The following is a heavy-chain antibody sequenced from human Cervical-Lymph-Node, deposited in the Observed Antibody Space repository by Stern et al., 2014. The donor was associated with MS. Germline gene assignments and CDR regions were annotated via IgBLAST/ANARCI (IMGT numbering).Heavy chain of an antibody. CDR1: GGTFSTYP. V-gene: IGHV1-69*01. J-gene: IGHJ4*02. Sequence: QVQLVQSGAEVKKPGSSVTGSCKASGGTFSTYPISWVRQAPGQGLEWMGGIIPIFGSSNDAQKFQGRVKIAADESTRTAYMELSSLRSEDSAVYYCASLAVAAIQPNNWGQGTQVTVSS. D-gene: IGHD6-19*01. CDR2: IIPIFGSS. CDR3: ASLAVAAIQPNN.